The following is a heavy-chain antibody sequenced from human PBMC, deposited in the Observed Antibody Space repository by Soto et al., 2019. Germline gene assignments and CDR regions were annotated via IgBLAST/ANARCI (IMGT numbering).Heavy chain of an antibody. V-gene: IGHV4-59*01. D-gene: IGHD3-22*01. CDR3: ARDLGVDYYDSSGYYYYDMDV. Sequence: SETLSLTCTVSGGSISSYYWSWIRQPPGKGLEWIGYIYYSGSTNYNPSLKSRVTISVDTSKNQFSLKLSSVTAADTAVYYCARDLGVDYYDSSGYYYYDMDVWGQGTTVTVSS. CDR1: GGSISSYY. J-gene: IGHJ6*02. CDR2: IYYSGST.